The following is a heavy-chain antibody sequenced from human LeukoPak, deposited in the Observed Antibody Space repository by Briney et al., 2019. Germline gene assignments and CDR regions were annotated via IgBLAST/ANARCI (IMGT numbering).Heavy chain of an antibody. CDR3: ARSAAYLDY. V-gene: IGHV4-39*07. CDR2: IYYSGST. D-gene: IGHD6-25*01. CDR1: GGSISSSSYY. J-gene: IGHJ4*02. Sequence: KPPETLSLTCTVSGGSISSSSYYWGWIRQPPGKGLEWIGSIYYSGSTNYNPSLKSRVTISVDTSKNQFSLKLSSVTAADTAVYYCARSAAYLDYWGQGTLVTVSS.